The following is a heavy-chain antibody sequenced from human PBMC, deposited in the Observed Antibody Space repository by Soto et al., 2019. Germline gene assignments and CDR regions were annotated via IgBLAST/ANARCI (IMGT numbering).Heavy chain of an antibody. V-gene: IGHV4-59*01. D-gene: IGHD1-26*01. CDR1: GGSISVYY. CDR3: ARGVGSSPPRY. CDR2: IYDSGSP. J-gene: IGHJ4*02. Sequence: SETLSLTCTISGGSISVYYWSWIRQPPGQALEWIGYIYDSGSPYYNPSLRSRVIISADTSKDQISLKLTSATAADTAVYYCARGVGSSPPRYWGRGTLVTVSS.